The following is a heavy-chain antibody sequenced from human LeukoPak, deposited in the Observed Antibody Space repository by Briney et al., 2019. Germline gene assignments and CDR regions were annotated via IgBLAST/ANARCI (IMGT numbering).Heavy chain of an antibody. Sequence: SSETLSLTCTVSGGSISSYYWSWIRQPPGKGLEWIGYNYYSGSTNYNPSLKSRVTISVDTSKNQFSLKLSSVTAADTAVYYCARAYGWELLGDVFDYWGQGTLVTVSS. CDR3: ARAYGWELLGDVFDY. CDR1: GGSISSYY. V-gene: IGHV4-59*01. CDR2: NYYSGST. D-gene: IGHD1-26*01. J-gene: IGHJ4*02.